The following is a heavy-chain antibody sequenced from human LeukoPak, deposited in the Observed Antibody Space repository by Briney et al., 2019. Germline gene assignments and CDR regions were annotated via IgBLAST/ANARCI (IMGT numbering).Heavy chain of an antibody. Sequence: GGSLRLSCAASGFTFDDYAMPWVRQAPGKGLEWVSGISWNSGSIGYADSVKGRFTISRDNAKNSLYLQMNSLRAEDTALYYCAKGDGIAVAGSVSGYWGQGTLVTVSS. V-gene: IGHV3-9*01. D-gene: IGHD6-19*01. CDR2: ISWNSGSI. CDR3: AKGDGIAVAGSVSGY. CDR1: GFTFDDYA. J-gene: IGHJ4*02.